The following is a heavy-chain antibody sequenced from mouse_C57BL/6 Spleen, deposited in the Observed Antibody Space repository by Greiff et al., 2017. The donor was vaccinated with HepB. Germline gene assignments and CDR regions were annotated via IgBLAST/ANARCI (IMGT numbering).Heavy chain of an antibody. D-gene: IGHD2-3*01. Sequence: VQLQQPGAELVKPGASVKLSCKASGYTFTSYWMHWVKQRPGRGLEWIGRIDPNSGGTKYNEKFKSKATLTVDKPSSTAYMQLRSLTSEDSADYYGARDDGGYYDGEDDRGQGTTVTVSS. CDR1: GYTFTSYW. V-gene: IGHV1-72*01. CDR3: ARDDGGYYDGEDD. J-gene: IGHJ2*01. CDR2: IDPNSGGT.